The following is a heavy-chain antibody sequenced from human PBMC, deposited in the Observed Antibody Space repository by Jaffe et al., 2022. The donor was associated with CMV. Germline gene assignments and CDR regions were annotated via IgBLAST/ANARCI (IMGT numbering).Heavy chain of an antibody. D-gene: IGHD5-18*01. CDR3: ARVDTAMAGNDY. J-gene: IGHJ4*02. CDR1: GFTFSSYE. Sequence: EVQLVESGGGLVQPGGSLRLSCAASGFTFSSYEMNWVRQAPGKGLEWVSYISSSGSTIYYADSVKGRFTISRDNAKNSLYLQMNSLRAEDTAVYYCARVDTAMAGNDYWGQGTLVTVSS. V-gene: IGHV3-48*03. CDR2: ISSSGSTI.